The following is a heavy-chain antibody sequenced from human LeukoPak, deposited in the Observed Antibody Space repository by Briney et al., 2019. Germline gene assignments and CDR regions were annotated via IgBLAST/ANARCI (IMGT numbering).Heavy chain of an antibody. Sequence: GGSLRLSCTASGFAFSSYAMTWVRQAPGKGLECVSVISGIGTTTYYADSVKGRFTISRDNSKNTLFLQMNSLRVEDTATYYCTKKRTTSVTDWFDPWGQGTLVTVSS. D-gene: IGHD4-17*01. J-gene: IGHJ5*02. CDR3: TKKRTTSVTDWFDP. CDR2: ISGIGTTT. CDR1: GFAFSSYA. V-gene: IGHV3-23*01.